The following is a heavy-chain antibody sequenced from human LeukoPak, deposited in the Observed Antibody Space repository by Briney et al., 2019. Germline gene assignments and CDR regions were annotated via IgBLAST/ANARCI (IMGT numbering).Heavy chain of an antibody. J-gene: IGHJ4*02. D-gene: IGHD1-14*01. V-gene: IGHV3-7*04. CDR1: GFTFSNYW. Sequence: GRSLRLSCLASGFTFSNYWMTWVRQSPGRGLEGVANIKEDGSEKYYVDSVRGRFTISRDNAKNSLSLQMNSLRDEDTAVYYCARGTMEHPGTDYWGQGTLVTVSS. CDR3: ARGTMEHPGTDY. CDR2: IKEDGSEK.